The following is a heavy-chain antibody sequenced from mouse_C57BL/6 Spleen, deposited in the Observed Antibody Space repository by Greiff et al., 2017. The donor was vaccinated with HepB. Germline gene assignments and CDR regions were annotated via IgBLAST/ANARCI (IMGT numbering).Heavy chain of an antibody. V-gene: IGHV5S21*01. CDR3: TRGGYSNYFSWFAY. J-gene: IGHJ3*01. D-gene: IGHD2-5*01. CDR2: ISSGGDYI. CDR1: GFTFSSYA. Sequence: EVKLVESGEGLVKPGGSLKLSCAASGFTFSSYAMSWVRQTPEKRLEWVAYISSGGDYIYYADTVKGRFTISRANARNTLYLKMSSLKSEDTAMYYCTRGGYSNYFSWFAYWGQGTLVTVSA.